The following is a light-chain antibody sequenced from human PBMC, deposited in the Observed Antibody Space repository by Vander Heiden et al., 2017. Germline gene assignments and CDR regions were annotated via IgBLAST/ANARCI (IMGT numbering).Light chain of an antibody. CDR1: QSISSW. CDR2: KAS. J-gene: IGKJ2*01. Sequence: DIQMTQSPSTLSAPVGDRVTITCRASQSISSWLAWYQQKPGKAPKLLIYKASSLESGVPSRFSGSGSGTEFTLTISSLQPDDFATYYCQQDNSYYTFGQGTKLEIK. CDR3: QQDNSYYT. V-gene: IGKV1-5*03.